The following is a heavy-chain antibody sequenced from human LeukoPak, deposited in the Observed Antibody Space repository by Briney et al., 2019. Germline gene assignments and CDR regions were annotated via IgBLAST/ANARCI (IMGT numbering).Heavy chain of an antibody. CDR2: IIPIFGTA. CDR3: ARGRQHIVVVTAFDY. CDR1: GGTFSSYA. Sequence: SVKVSCKASGGTFSSYAISWVRQAPGQGLEWIGGIIPIFGTANYAQKFQGRVTITADEYTSTAYMELSSLRSEDTAVYYCARGRQHIVVVTAFDYWGQGTLVTVSS. D-gene: IGHD2-21*02. V-gene: IGHV1-69*13. J-gene: IGHJ4*02.